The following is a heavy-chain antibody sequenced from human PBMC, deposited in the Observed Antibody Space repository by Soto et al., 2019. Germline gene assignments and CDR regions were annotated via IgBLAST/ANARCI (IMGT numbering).Heavy chain of an antibody. CDR2: IYYGAST. CDR1: GGSISSGAYY. J-gene: IGHJ4*02. D-gene: IGHD2-15*01. Sequence: QVQLQESGPGLVKPSQTLSLTCTVSGGSISSGAYYWRWIRQPPGKGLEWIGYIYYGASTYYNPSLKSRVTISVDTSKNQFSLNLSSVTAADTAVYDCARLSPGSLYFDFWGQGTLVTVSS. CDR3: ARLSPGSLYFDF. V-gene: IGHV4-30-4*01.